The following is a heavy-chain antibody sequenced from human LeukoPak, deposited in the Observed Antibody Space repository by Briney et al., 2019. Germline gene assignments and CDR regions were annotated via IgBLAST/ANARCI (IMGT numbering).Heavy chain of an antibody. CDR3: AKDNGYHYSNYYFDY. V-gene: IGHV3-30*02. CDR1: GFTFSSYG. Sequence: PGGSLRLSCAASGFTFSSYGMHWVRQAPGKGLEWVAFIRYDGSNKYYADSVKGRFTISRDNSKNTLYLQMNSLRAEDTAVYYCAKDNGYHYSNYYFDYWGQGTLVTVSS. J-gene: IGHJ4*02. D-gene: IGHD4-11*01. CDR2: IRYDGSNK.